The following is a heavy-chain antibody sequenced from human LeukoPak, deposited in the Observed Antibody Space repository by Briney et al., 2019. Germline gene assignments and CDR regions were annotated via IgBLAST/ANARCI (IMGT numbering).Heavy chain of an antibody. J-gene: IGHJ4*02. D-gene: IGHD6-19*01. Sequence: SQTLSLTCAISGDSVSSNSAAWNWIRQSPSRGLEWLGRTYYRSKWYNDYAVSVKSRITINPDTSKNQFSLQLNSVTPEDTAVYYCARHHYHSGWYEIKGYYFDYWGQGTLVTVSS. V-gene: IGHV6-1*01. CDR2: TYYRSKWYN. CDR1: GDSVSSNSAA. CDR3: ARHHYHSGWYEIKGYYFDY.